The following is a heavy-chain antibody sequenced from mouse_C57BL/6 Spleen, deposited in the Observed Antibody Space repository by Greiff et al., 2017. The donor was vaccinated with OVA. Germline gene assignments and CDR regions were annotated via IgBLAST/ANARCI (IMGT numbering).Heavy chain of an antibody. CDR2: ISSGGDYI. Sequence: EVHLVESGEGLVKPGGSLKLSCAASGFTFSSYAMSWVRQTPEKRLEWVAYISSGGDYIYYADTVKGRFTISRDNARNTLYLQMSRLKSEDTAMYYCTRAGTGAWFAYWGQGTLVTVSA. CDR1: GFTFSSYA. CDR3: TRAGTGAWFAY. J-gene: IGHJ3*01. D-gene: IGHD4-1*01. V-gene: IGHV5-9-1*02.